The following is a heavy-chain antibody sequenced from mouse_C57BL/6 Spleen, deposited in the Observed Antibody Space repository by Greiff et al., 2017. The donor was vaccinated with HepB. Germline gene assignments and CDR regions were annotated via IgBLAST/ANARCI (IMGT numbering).Heavy chain of an antibody. CDR2: IHPNSGST. V-gene: IGHV1-64*01. CDR3: ARGEYYGSSYYFDY. D-gene: IGHD1-1*01. Sequence: VQLQQPGAELVKPGASVKLSCKASGYTFTSYWMHWVKQRPGQGLEWIGMIHPNSGSTNYNEKFKSKATLTVDKSSSTAYMQLSSLTSEDSAVYYCARGEYYGSSYYFDYWGQGTTLTVSS. J-gene: IGHJ2*01. CDR1: GYTFTSYW.